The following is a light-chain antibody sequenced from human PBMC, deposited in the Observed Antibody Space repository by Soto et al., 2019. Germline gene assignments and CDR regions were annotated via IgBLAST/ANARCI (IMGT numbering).Light chain of an antibody. CDR2: GAS. J-gene: IGKJ1*01. V-gene: IGKV3-15*01. Sequence: EIVMTQSPATLSMSPGERATLSCRASQSVSSNLAWYQQKPGQAPRLLIHGASTRATGIPARFSGSGSGTDFSLTITSLQSEDFAVYYCQQYNDWPPWTFGQGTKVDI. CDR3: QQYNDWPPWT. CDR1: QSVSSN.